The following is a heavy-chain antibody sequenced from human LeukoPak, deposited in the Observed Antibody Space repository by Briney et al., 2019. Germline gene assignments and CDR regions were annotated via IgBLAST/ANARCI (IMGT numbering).Heavy chain of an antibody. CDR3: ARHKFNYGTTYFDY. CDR1: GGSISTSYYY. Sequence: PSETLSLTCTVSGGSISTSYYYWGWIRQPPGKGLEWIGSIYYGGITYYNPSLKSRVTISVDTSNNQFSLKLSSVTAADTAVYYCARHKFNYGTTYFDYWGQGTLVTVSS. D-gene: IGHD1-14*01. V-gene: IGHV4-39*01. J-gene: IGHJ4*02. CDR2: IYYGGIT.